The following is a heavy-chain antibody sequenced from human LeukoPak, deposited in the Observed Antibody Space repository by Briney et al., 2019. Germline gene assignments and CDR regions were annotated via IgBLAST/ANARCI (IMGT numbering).Heavy chain of an antibody. J-gene: IGHJ6*02. CDR1: GFTFSSYA. CDR3: ARDRDVVVITYYYGMDV. CDR2: ISYDGSNK. Sequence: GGSLRLSCAASGFTFSSYAMHWVRQAPGKGLEWVAVISYDGSNKYYADSVKGRFTISRDNSRNTLYLQMNSLRAEDTAVYYCARDRDVVVITYYYGMDVWGQGTTVTVSS. D-gene: IGHD3-22*01. V-gene: IGHV3-30-3*01.